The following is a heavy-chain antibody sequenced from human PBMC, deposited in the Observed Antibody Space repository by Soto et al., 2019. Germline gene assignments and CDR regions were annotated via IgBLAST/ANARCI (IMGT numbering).Heavy chain of an antibody. CDR2: SANSGRT. D-gene: IGHD3-10*01. CDR3: AREDYATGSYYPDY. CDR1: GCTVSRGNCY. V-gene: IGHV4-31*03. Sequence: PSETLSLTCPFSGCTVSRGNCYWSWIRQFPGKGLEWIGYSANSGRTHNNPSLMSRITIFVDTSKNQFFLELMSVTAADTALYYCAREDYATGSYYPDYWGQGTLVTVSS. J-gene: IGHJ4*02.